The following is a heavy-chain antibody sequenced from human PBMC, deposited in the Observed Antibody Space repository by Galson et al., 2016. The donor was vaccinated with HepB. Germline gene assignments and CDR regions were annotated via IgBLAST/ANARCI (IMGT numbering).Heavy chain of an antibody. J-gene: IGHJ4*02. Sequence: SVKVSCKASGYTFTGYYMHWVRQAPGQGLEWMGWINPNSGGTNYAQMFQGRVTMARDPSISTAYMELSRLRSDDTAVYYCARESAMYCHGSGSWTGGVRQYYFDYWGQGTRVTVSS. D-gene: IGHD3-10*01. CDR1: GYTFTGYY. CDR3: ARESAMYCHGSGSWTGGVRQYYFDY. V-gene: IGHV1-2*02. CDR2: INPNSGGT.